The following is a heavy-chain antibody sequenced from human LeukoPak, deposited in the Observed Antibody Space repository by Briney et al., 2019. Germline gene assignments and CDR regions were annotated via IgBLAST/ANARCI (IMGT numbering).Heavy chain of an antibody. J-gene: IGHJ4*02. CDR2: INPNSGGT. D-gene: IGHD6-13*01. Sequence: ASVKVSCKASGYSFTSHYMHWVRQAPGQGLEWMGWINPNSGGTNYAQKFQGRVTMTRDTSISTAYMELSRLRSDDTAVYYCARDLVAGIAAADNEKFDYWGQGTLVTVSS. CDR3: ARDLVAGIAAADNEKFDY. CDR1: GYSFTSHY. V-gene: IGHV1-2*02.